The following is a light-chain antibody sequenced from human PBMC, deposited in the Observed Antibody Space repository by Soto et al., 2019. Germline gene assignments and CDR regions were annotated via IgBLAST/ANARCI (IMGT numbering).Light chain of an antibody. CDR1: QSVSSY. Sequence: IVLTQSPATLSFSPGEIAALSFRAIQSVSSYLAWYQQKPGQAPRLLIYDASNRATGIPARFSGSGSGTDFTLTISSLEPEDFAVYYCQQRSNWPPPITFGQGTRLEIK. CDR2: DAS. J-gene: IGKJ5*01. V-gene: IGKV3-11*01. CDR3: QQRSNWPPPIT.